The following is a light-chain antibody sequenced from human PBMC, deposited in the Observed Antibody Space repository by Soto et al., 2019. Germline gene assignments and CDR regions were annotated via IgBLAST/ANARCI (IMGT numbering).Light chain of an antibody. CDR1: QNINSK. J-gene: IGKJ1*01. V-gene: IGKV1-5*01. CDR2: DAY. CDR3: QQSYSTPT. Sequence: DIQMTQSPSTLSASVGDRVAITCRASQNINSKLAWYQKKPGKAPKLLISDAYSLESGVPSRFSGSGSGTEFTLTIGGLQPDDFATYYCQQSYSTPTFGQGTKVEIK.